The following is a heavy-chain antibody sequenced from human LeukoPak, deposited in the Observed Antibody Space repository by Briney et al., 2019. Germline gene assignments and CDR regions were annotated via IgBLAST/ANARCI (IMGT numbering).Heavy chain of an antibody. CDR1: GYTFTNYA. J-gene: IGHJ5*02. Sequence: GASVTVPCKASGYTFTNYAMNWVRQAPGQGLEWMGWINTNTGNPTYAQGFTGRFVFSLDTSVSTAYLQISSLKAEDTAVYYCARDRPPTAFDPWGQGTLVTVSS. V-gene: IGHV7-4-1*02. D-gene: IGHD2-2*01. CDR2: INTNTGNP. CDR3: ARDRPPTAFDP.